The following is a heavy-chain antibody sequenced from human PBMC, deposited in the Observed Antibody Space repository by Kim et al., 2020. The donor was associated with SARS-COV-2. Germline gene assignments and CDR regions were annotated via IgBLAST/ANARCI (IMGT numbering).Heavy chain of an antibody. CDR1: GFTFSSYW. CDR2: INSDGSST. D-gene: IGHD3-3*01. J-gene: IGHJ4*02. Sequence: GGSLRLSCAASGFTFSSYWMHWVRQAPGKGLVWVSRINSDGSSTSYADSVKGRFTISRDNAKNTLYLQMNSLRAEDTAVYYCAREPISDHKYYDFWSGYYTPAYYFDYWGQGTLVTVS. CDR3: AREPISDHKYYDFWSGYYTPAYYFDY. V-gene: IGHV3-74*01.